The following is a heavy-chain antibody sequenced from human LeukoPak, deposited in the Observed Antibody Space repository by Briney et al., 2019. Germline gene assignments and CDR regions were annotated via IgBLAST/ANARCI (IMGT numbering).Heavy chain of an antibody. V-gene: IGHV4-59*08. Sequence: SETLSLTCTVSGGSISSYYWSWIRQPPGKGLEWIAYISDIGSINYNPSLKSRVTISLDTSKNQFSLKLSSVTAADTAVYYCAGHVTPTIFGLDPWGQGTLVTVSS. CDR2: ISDIGSI. CDR3: AGHVTPTIFGLDP. D-gene: IGHD3-3*01. CDR1: GGSISSYY. J-gene: IGHJ5*02.